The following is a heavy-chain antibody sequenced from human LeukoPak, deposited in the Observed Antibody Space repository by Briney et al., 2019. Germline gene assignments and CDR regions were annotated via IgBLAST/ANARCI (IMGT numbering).Heavy chain of an antibody. D-gene: IGHD6-13*01. CDR2: ISSNSRTI. CDR3: ARDRDSSSWYPGWFDP. J-gene: IGHJ5*02. CDR1: GFSFSSYG. Sequence: GGSLRLSCAASGFSFSSYGMNWVRQAPGKGLEWLSYISSNSRTIYYADSVRGRFTISRDNAENSLYLQMRSLRAEDTAVYYCARDRDSSSWYPGWFDPWGQGTLVTVSS. V-gene: IGHV3-48*01.